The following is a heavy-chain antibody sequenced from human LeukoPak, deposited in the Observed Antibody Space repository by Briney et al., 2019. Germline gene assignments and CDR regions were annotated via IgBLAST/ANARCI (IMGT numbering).Heavy chain of an antibody. D-gene: IGHD1-26*01. V-gene: IGHV5-51*01. CDR1: GYSFTSYW. Sequence: GESLKISCRTSGYSFTSYWIGWVRQMPGKGLEWMGIIYPGDSDTRYSPSFQGQVTISADKSISTAYLQWSSLKASDTAMYYCARGHSGSYYPFDYWGQGTLVTVSS. CDR2: IYPGDSDT. CDR3: ARGHSGSYYPFDY. J-gene: IGHJ4*02.